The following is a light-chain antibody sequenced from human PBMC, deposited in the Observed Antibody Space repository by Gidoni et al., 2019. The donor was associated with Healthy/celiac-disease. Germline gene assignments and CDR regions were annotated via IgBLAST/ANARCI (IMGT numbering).Light chain of an antibody. J-gene: IGKJ2*01. CDR1: QSVSSN. Sequence: EIVITQSPATMSVSPGDRATLTCMASQSVSSNLAWYQQKPGQAPRLLIYGASTRATGIPARFSGSGSGTEFTLTISSLQSEDFAVFYCQKYNNWPLYTFGQETKLEIK. CDR2: GAS. CDR3: QKYNNWPLYT. V-gene: IGKV3-15*01.